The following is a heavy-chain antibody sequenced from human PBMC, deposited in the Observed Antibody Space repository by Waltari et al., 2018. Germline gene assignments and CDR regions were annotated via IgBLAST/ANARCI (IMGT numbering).Heavy chain of an antibody. Sequence: QLQLQESGPGLVKPSETLSLTCTVSGGSISSSSYYWGWIRQPPGKGLEWIGRIYYSGTTYYNPSLKGRVTICVDTSKNQFSRKLSSVTAADTAVYYCARLYGDNYADFDYWGQGTLVTVSS. D-gene: IGHD4-17*01. J-gene: IGHJ4*02. CDR2: IYYSGTT. CDR1: GGSISSSSYY. V-gene: IGHV4-39*01. CDR3: ARLYGDNYADFDY.